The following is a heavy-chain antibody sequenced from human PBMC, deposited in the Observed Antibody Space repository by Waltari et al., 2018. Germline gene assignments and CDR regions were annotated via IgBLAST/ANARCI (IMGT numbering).Heavy chain of an antibody. CDR2: IYYSGST. CDR3: ANGRSSTSGSFY. Sequence: QVQLQESGPGLVKPSQTLSLTCTVSGGSISSYYWSWIRQPPGKGLEWIGYIYYSGSTNYNPSLKSRVTISVDTSKNQFSLKLSSVTAADTAVYYCANGRSSTSGSFYWGQGTLVTVSS. CDR1: GGSISSYY. V-gene: IGHV4-59*01. D-gene: IGHD2-2*01. J-gene: IGHJ4*02.